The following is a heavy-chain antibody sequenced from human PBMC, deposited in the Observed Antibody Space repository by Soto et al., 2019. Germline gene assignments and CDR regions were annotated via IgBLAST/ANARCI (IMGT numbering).Heavy chain of an antibody. CDR2: IYYSGST. D-gene: IGHD6-19*01. V-gene: IGHV4-59*08. CDR3: ARSGYSRGWYDY. Sequence: QVQLQESGPGLVKPSETLSLTCTVSGGSISSYYWSWIRQPPGKGLEWIGYIYYSGSTNYNPSLKSRVTISVDTSKNQFSLKLSSVTAADTAVYYCARSGYSRGWYDYWGQGTLVTVSS. J-gene: IGHJ4*02. CDR1: GGSISSYY.